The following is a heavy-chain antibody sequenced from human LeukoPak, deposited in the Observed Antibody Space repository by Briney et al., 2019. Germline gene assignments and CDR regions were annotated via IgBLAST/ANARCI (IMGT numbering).Heavy chain of an antibody. CDR1: EYTFTSYY. CDR3: ARGGLPPYYYYGMDV. CDR2: INPSGGST. Sequence: ASVKVSCNASEYTFTSYYMHWVRQAPGQGLEWMGIINPSGGSTSYAQKFQGRVTMTRDTSTSTVYMELSSLRSEDTAVYYCARGGLPPYYYYGMDVWGKGTTVTVSS. J-gene: IGHJ6*04. V-gene: IGHV1-46*01.